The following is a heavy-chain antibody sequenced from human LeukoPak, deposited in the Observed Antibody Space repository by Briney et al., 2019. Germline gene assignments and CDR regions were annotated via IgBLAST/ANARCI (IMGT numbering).Heavy chain of an antibody. J-gene: IGHJ4*02. CDR3: ARDPAKFWSGHDY. V-gene: IGHV3-23*01. CDR2: ISGSGGST. CDR1: GFTFSSYA. D-gene: IGHD3-3*01. Sequence: GGSLRLSCAASGFTFSSYAMSWVRQAPGKGLEWVSAISGSGGSTYYADSVKGRFTISRDNSKNTLYVQMNSLRAEDTAVYYCARDPAKFWSGHDYWGQGTLVTVSS.